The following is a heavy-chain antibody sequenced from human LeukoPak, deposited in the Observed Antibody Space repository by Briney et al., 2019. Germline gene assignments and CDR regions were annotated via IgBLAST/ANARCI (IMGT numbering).Heavy chain of an antibody. CDR3: AKDSIKGGKQLVPFSGFDY. CDR2: ISWNSGSM. D-gene: IGHD6-6*01. V-gene: IGHV3-9*01. J-gene: IGHJ4*02. Sequence: GGSLRLSCAASGFTFDDYAMHWVRQAPGKGLEWVSGISWNSGSMGYADSVKGRFTISRDNAKNSLYLQMNSLRAEDTALYYCAKDSIKGGKQLVPFSGFDYWGQGTLVTVSS. CDR1: GFTFDDYA.